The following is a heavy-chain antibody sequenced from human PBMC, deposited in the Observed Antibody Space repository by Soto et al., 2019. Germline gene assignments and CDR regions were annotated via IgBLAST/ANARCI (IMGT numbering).Heavy chain of an antibody. V-gene: IGHV5-51*01. CDR2: IYPGDSDT. Sequence: GESLKISCKGSGYSFTSYWIGWVRQMPGKGLEWMGIIYPGDSDTRYSPSFQGQVTISADKSISTAYLQWSSLKASDTAMYYCARGLYCTNGVCYMGGPWFDPWGQGTLVTVSS. CDR1: GYSFTSYW. J-gene: IGHJ5*02. CDR3: ARGLYCTNGVCYMGGPWFDP. D-gene: IGHD2-8*01.